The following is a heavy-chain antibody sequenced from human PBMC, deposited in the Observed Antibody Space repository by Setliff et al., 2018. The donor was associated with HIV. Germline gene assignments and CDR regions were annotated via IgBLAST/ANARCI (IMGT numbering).Heavy chain of an antibody. V-gene: IGHV4-61*08. Sequence: SETLSLTCSVTGDSVNYGGFFWNWIRQTPGKGLEWIGNVYYRGSTKYNPSLKSRVTLSVDTSKNQFDLKVNSVTAADTAVYYCARGTLNYLDYWGQGALVTVSS. CDR2: VYYRGST. CDR3: ARGTLNYLDY. J-gene: IGHJ4*02. CDR1: GDSVNYGGFF. D-gene: IGHD2-8*01.